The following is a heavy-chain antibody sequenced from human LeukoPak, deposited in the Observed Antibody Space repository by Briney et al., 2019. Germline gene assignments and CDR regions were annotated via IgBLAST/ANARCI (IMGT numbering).Heavy chain of an antibody. CDR1: GFTFSNYD. V-gene: IGHV1-8*01. D-gene: IGHD2-21*02. J-gene: IGHJ4*02. CDR2: LNPKSGDT. CDR3: ARGTALSSPLEY. Sequence: ASVKVSCKASGFTFSNYDINWVRQAPGQGLEWMGWLNPKSGDTGYAQKFQGRVAMTRNTSIITAYMDVSSLTSEDTAVYYCARGTALSSPLEYWGQGTLVTVSS.